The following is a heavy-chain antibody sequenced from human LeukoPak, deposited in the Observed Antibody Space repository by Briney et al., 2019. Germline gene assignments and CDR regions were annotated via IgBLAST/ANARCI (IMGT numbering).Heavy chain of an antibody. V-gene: IGHV1-69*05. J-gene: IGHJ4*02. D-gene: IGHD2-15*01. CDR2: INPIFGTA. CDR1: GGTFSSYI. Sequence: SVKVSCKASGGTFSSYIITWVRQAPGQGLEWMGRINPIFGTASYAQKFRGRVTFTTDESTSTAYMELTSLKAEDTAVYYCAREEYCSGGSCYPRHHFDHWGQGTLVTVSS. CDR3: AREEYCSGGSCYPRHHFDH.